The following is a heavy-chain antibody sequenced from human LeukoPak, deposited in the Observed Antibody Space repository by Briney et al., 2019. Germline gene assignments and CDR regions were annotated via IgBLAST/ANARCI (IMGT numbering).Heavy chain of an antibody. Sequence: PSETLSLTCIVSGGSISGSNYYWGWIRQPPGKGLEWIGDIYYSGSTYYNPSPKSRVTISVDTSKNQFSLKLTSVTAADTAVYYCAHGGRVTDYWGQGTLVTVSS. D-gene: IGHD3-16*01. CDR1: GGSISGSNYY. V-gene: IGHV4-39*07. CDR2: IYYSGST. CDR3: AHGGRVTDY. J-gene: IGHJ1*01.